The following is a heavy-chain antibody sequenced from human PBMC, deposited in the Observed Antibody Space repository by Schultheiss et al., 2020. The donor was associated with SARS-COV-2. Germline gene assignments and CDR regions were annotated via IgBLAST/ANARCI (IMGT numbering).Heavy chain of an antibody. J-gene: IGHJ4*02. CDR3: ARDNYYDSSGYV. Sequence: GGSLRLSCAASGFTFSSYGMHWVRQAPGKGLEWVSSISSSSSYIYYADSVKGRFTISRDNAKNSLYLQMNSLRAEDTAVYYCARDNYYDSSGYVWGQGTLVTVSS. D-gene: IGHD3-22*01. V-gene: IGHV3-21*01. CDR1: GFTFSSYG. CDR2: ISSSSSYI.